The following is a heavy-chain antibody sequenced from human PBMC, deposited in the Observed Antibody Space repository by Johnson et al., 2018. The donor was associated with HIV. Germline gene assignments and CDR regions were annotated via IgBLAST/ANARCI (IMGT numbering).Heavy chain of an antibody. V-gene: IGHV3-30*02. CDR2: IRYDGSDK. D-gene: IGHD4-17*01. CDR1: GFTFNSYG. J-gene: IGHJ3*02. CDR3: AKVYGFAYGDYYDAFDI. Sequence: QVQLVESGGGLVQPGGSLRLSCAASGFTFNSYGMHWVRQAPGKGLEWVTFIRYDGSDKYYADSVKGRFTISRDNSKNTLYLQMNSLRAEDTAVYYCAKVYGFAYGDYYDAFDIWGQGTMVTVSS.